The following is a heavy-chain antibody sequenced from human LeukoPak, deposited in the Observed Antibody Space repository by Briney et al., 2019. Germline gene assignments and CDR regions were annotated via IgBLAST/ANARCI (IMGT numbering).Heavy chain of an antibody. D-gene: IGHD6-13*01. CDR1: GGSISSSNW. Sequence: SETLSLTCAVSGGSISSSNWWSWVRQPPGKGLEWIGEIYHSGSTNYNPSLKSRVTISVDKSKNQFSLKLSSVTAADTAVYYCARTFSWKQLALNWFDPWGQGTLVTVSS. CDR3: ARTFSWKQLALNWFDP. V-gene: IGHV4-4*02. CDR2: IYHSGST. J-gene: IGHJ5*02.